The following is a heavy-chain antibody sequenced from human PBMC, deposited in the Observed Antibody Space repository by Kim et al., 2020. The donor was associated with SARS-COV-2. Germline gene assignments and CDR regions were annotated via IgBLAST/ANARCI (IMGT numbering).Heavy chain of an antibody. CDR3: ASDPWGSGDY. CDR2: IYSGGST. V-gene: IGHV3-53*01. J-gene: IGHJ4*02. D-gene: IGHD7-27*01. Sequence: GGSLRLSCAASGFTVSSNYMSWVRQAPGKGLEWVSLIYSGGSTYYVDSVKGRFTISRDNSKNTLYLQMNNLRAEDTAVYYCASDPWGSGDYWGQGTLVTVSS. CDR1: GFTVSSNY.